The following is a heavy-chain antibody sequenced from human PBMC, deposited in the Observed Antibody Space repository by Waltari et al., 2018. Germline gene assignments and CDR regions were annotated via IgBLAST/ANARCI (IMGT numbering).Heavy chain of an antibody. Sequence: EVQLVESGGGLVQPGGSLRLSCAASGFTFSSYWMSWVRQAPGKGLGWVANRKQDGSENYYVDSVKGRFTFSRDNAKNSLYLQMNSLRAEDTAVYYCARPYASGWYINFDYWGQGTLVTVSS. CDR3: ARPYASGWYINFDY. D-gene: IGHD6-19*01. CDR2: RKQDGSEN. CDR1: GFTFSSYW. J-gene: IGHJ4*02. V-gene: IGHV3-7*01.